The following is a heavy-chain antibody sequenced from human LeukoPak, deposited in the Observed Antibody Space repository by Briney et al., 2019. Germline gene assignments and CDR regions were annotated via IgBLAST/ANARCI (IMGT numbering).Heavy chain of an antibody. Sequence: SETLSLTCSVSGDSITSYYWSWIRQAPGKGLEWIGYIYHSGSSYSNPSLKSRVAISVDTSRNQFSLRLSSVTAADTAVYYCARSYALGTYSGGYWGQGILVTVSS. D-gene: IGHD3-16*01. V-gene: IGHV4-59*08. J-gene: IGHJ4*02. CDR1: GDSITSYY. CDR3: ARSYALGTYSGGY. CDR2: IYHSGSS.